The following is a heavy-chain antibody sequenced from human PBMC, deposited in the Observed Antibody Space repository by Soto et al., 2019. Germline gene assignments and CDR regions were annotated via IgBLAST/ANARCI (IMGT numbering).Heavy chain of an antibody. CDR1: GGTFSSYA. J-gene: IGHJ4*01. CDR3: ARDTVTGTTPYLFDY. CDR2: IIPIYGPA. Sequence: QVPLVPSGAEVRKPGSSVRVSCRASGGTFSSYAITCVRQAPGQGLEWMGGIIPIYGPANYAQRFQGSVTMTADESTRTDYVELISLRSDVAAVYFCARDTVTGTTPYLFDYWGHGTLDTGSS. V-gene: IGHV1-69*01. D-gene: IGHD1-7*01.